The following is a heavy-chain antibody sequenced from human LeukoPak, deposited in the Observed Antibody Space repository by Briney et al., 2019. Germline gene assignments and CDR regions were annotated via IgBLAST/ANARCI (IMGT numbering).Heavy chain of an antibody. Sequence: SETLSLTCTVSGGSISTYYWSWIRQPPGKGLEWIGYIYYSGNTNYNPSLKSRVTISVDTSKNQFSLKLSSVTAADTALYYCAQMDSLTGYFDYWSQGTLVTVSS. CDR3: AQMDSLTGYFDY. J-gene: IGHJ4*02. CDR1: GGSISTYY. D-gene: IGHD3-9*01. V-gene: IGHV4-59*12. CDR2: IYYSGNT.